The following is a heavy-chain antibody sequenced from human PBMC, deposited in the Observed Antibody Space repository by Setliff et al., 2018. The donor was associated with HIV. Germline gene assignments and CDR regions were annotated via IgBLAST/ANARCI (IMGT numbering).Heavy chain of an antibody. CDR2: IYHSGST. J-gene: IGHJ4*02. V-gene: IGHV4-38-2*02. CDR3: ARSYCGGDCYSHFDY. D-gene: IGHD2-21*02. Sequence: SETLSLTCTVSGYSISSGYYWGWIRQPPGKGLEWIGSIYHSGSTYYNPSLKSRVTISVDTSKNQFSLKLSSVTAADTAVYYCARSYCGGDCYSHFDYWGQGTLVTSPQ. CDR1: GYSISSGYY.